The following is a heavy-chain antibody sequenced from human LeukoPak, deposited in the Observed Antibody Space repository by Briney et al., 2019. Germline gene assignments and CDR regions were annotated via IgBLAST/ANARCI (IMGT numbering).Heavy chain of an antibody. D-gene: IGHD6-6*01. CDR3: ARSSSSYYYYYGMGV. CDR1: GYSFTSYW. J-gene: IGHJ6*02. Sequence: LGESLKISCKGSGYSFTSYWIGWVRQMPGKGLEWMGIIYPGDSDTRYSPSFQGQVTISADKSISTAYLQWSSLKASDTAMYYCARSSSSYYYYYGMGVWGQGTTVTVSS. V-gene: IGHV5-51*01. CDR2: IYPGDSDT.